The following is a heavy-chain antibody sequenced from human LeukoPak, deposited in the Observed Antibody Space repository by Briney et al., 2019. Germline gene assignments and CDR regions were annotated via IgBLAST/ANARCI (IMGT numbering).Heavy chain of an antibody. V-gene: IGHV3-66*01. CDR1: GFTVSSNY. Sequence: GGSLRLSCAASGFTVSSNYMSWVRQAPGKGLECVSVIYSGGSTYYADSVKGRFTISRDNAKNSLYLQMNSLRAEDTAVYYCARGFHRYNYDSGAYSVYWGQGTLVTVSS. CDR2: IYSGGST. D-gene: IGHD3-22*01. J-gene: IGHJ4*02. CDR3: ARGFHRYNYDSGAYSVY.